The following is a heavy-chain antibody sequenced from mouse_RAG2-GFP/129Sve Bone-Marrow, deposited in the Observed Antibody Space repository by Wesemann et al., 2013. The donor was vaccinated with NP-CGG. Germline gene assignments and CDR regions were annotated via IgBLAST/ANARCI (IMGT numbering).Heavy chain of an antibody. D-gene: IGHD2-1*01. CDR2: IDPYNGGT. J-gene: IGHJ3*01. Sequence: EIQLQQSGPELVKPGASVKVSCKASGYAFTSYNMYWVKQSHGKSLEWIGYIDPYNGGTSYNQKFKGKATLTVDKSSSTAYMHLNSLTSEDSAVYYCAREGGNYVGDWRRSWFAYWGQGTLVTVSA. CDR3: AREGGNYVGDWRRSWFAY. CDR1: GYAFTSYN. V-gene: IGHV1S135*01.